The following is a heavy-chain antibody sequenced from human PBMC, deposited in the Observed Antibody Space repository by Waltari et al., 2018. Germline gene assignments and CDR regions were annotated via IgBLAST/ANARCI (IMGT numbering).Heavy chain of an antibody. J-gene: IGHJ3*02. CDR1: GFTLSSDW. CDR3: ARDQWFAFDI. V-gene: IGHV3-7*01. CDR2: ILTDGSEQ. Sequence: EVQLVESVGGLVQPGGSLRLAWAASGFTLSSDWMSWVRQAPGKGLEWVANILTDGSEQYYVDSVRGRFTISRDNAKNSLFLQMNSLRPEDTAVYYCARDQWFAFDIWGQGTMVTVSS. D-gene: IGHD3-22*01.